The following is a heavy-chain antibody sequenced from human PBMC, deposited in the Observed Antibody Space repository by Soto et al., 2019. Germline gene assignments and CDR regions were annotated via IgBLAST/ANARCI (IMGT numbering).Heavy chain of an antibody. Sequence: QVQLQESGPGLVKPSQTLSLTCTVSGGSISSGDYYWSWIRQPPGKGLEWIGCIYYSGNTYYNPSLKSRVTISVDTSKNQFSLKLSSVTAADTAVYYCARGGSTYESSGYYLETSDYWGQGTLVTVSS. V-gene: IGHV4-30-4*01. CDR2: IYYSGNT. D-gene: IGHD3-22*01. CDR1: GGSISSGDYY. J-gene: IGHJ4*02. CDR3: ARGGSTYESSGYYLETSDY.